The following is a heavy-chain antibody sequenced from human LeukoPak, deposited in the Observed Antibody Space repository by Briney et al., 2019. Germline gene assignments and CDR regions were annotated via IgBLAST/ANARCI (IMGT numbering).Heavy chain of an antibody. CDR3: ARRWSHNSSGGPRVDY. Sequence: SETLSLTCAVYGGSFSGYYWSWIRQPPGKGLEWIGEINHSGSTNYNPSLKSRVTISVDTSKNQFSLKLSSVTAADTAVYYCARRWSHNSSGGPRVDYWGQGTLVTVSS. J-gene: IGHJ4*02. V-gene: IGHV4-34*01. D-gene: IGHD6-19*01. CDR2: INHSGST. CDR1: GGSFSGYY.